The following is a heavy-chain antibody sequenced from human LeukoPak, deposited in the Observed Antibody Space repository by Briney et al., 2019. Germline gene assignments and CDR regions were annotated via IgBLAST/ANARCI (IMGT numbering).Heavy chain of an antibody. Sequence: GRSLRLSCAASGFTFSSYAMHWVRQAPGKGLEWVAVISYDGSNKYYADSVKGRFTISRDNSKNTLYLQMNSLRAEDTAVYYCARDLWNYYDSSGYQSFDYWGQGTLVTVSS. J-gene: IGHJ4*02. CDR1: GFTFSSYA. CDR3: ARDLWNYYDSSGYQSFDY. D-gene: IGHD3-22*01. V-gene: IGHV3-30-3*01. CDR2: ISYDGSNK.